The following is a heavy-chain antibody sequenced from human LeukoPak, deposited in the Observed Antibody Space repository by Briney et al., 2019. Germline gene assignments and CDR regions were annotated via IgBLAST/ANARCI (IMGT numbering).Heavy chain of an antibody. CDR3: ARGLKKKELWLRKVYYYYYMDV. V-gene: IGHV4-39*07. CDR2: IYYSGST. CDR1: GGSISSSSYY. Sequence: PSETLSLTCTVSGGSISSSSYYWGWIRQPPGKGLEWIGSIYYSGSTYYNPSLKSRVTISVDTSKNQFSLKLSSVTAADTAVYYCARGLKKKELWLRKVYYYYYMDVWGKGTTVTVSS. D-gene: IGHD5-18*01. J-gene: IGHJ6*03.